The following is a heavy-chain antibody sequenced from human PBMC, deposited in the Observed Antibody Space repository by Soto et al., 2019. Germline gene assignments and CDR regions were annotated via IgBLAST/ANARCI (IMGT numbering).Heavy chain of an antibody. CDR2: ISSSSSTI. CDR3: ARVQNHGSSWYGDDY. CDR1: GFTFSSYS. D-gene: IGHD6-13*01. V-gene: IGHV3-48*02. J-gene: IGHJ4*02. Sequence: SLRLSCAAXGFTFSSYSMNWVRQAPGKGLEWVSYISSSSSTIYYADSVKGRFTISRDNAKNSLYLQMNSLRDEDTAVYYCARVQNHGSSWYGDDYWGQGTLVTVSS.